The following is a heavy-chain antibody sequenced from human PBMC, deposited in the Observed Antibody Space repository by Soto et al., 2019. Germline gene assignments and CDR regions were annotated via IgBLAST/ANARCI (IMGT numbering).Heavy chain of an antibody. CDR3: ANELSGYYYVMDV. CDR1: GFSFTTTGVG. J-gene: IGHJ6*04. D-gene: IGHD3-10*02. V-gene: IGHV2-5*01. CDR2: IYWNGNE. Sequence: QITLRESGPTLVKPTQTLTLTCTFSGFSFTTTGVGVGWFRQPPGQALQWLALIYWNGNERYSPSLNNRLAVTKDTSKTQVVLTMTNVDPGETATYYCANELSGYYYVMDVWGKGTNVTVSS.